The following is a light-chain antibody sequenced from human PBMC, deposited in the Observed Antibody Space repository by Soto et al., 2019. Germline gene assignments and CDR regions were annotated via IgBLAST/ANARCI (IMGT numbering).Light chain of an antibody. J-gene: IGKJ5*01. V-gene: IGKV1-39*01. CDR3: QQSYSTPSIT. CDR2: DAS. Sequence: DIQMTQSPSSLSASVGDRVTITCRASQNIDSYLNWYQQRPGKAPKLLIHDASSLQSGVPSRFSGSGSGTDFTLTISSLQPEDFATYYCQQSYSTPSITFGQGTRLEIK. CDR1: QNIDSY.